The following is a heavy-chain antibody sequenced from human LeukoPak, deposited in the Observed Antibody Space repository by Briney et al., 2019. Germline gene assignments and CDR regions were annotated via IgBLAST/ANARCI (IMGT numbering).Heavy chain of an antibody. V-gene: IGHV1-2*02. Sequence: ASVKVSCKASGYTFTGYYMHWVRQAPGQGLEWRGWINPNSGGTNYAQKFQGRVTMTRDMSTSTVYMELSSLRSEDTAVYYCARDRRRYFDWLLPRHYYYYMDVWGKGTTVTVSS. CDR2: INPNSGGT. CDR3: ARDRRRYFDWLLPRHYYYYMDV. J-gene: IGHJ6*03. D-gene: IGHD3-9*01. CDR1: GYTFTGYY.